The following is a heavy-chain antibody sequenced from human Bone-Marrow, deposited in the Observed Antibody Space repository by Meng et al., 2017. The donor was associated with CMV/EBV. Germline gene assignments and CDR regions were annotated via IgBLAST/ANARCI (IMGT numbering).Heavy chain of an antibody. CDR2: TRNKANSYTT. Sequence: GESLKISCAASGITFSDHYMDWVRQAPGKGQEWVGRTRNKANSYTTEYAASVKGRFTISRDDSKNSLYLQMNSLKTEGTAVYYFARSNLWSGYYLDYWGQGTLVTVSS. D-gene: IGHD3-3*01. CDR1: GITFSDHY. CDR3: ARSNLWSGYYLDY. V-gene: IGHV3-72*01. J-gene: IGHJ4*02.